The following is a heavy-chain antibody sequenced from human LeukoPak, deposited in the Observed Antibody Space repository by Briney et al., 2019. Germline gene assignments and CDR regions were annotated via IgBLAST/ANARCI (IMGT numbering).Heavy chain of an antibody. D-gene: IGHD6-13*01. CDR2: ISGSGGST. CDR3: AKDSHIAAAVAESFDY. Sequence: GGSLSLSCAASGLTYSCHAMSWGREARGKGVEGGSDISGSGGSTYYAGSVKGRLTISRDNSKHTMYLQMNSLRAADTAVYYCAKDSHIAAAVAESFDYWGQGTLVTVSS. CDR1: GLTYSCHA. V-gene: IGHV3-23*01. J-gene: IGHJ4*02.